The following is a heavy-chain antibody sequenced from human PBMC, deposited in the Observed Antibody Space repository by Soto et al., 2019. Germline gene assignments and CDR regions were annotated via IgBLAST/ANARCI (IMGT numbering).Heavy chain of an antibody. J-gene: IGHJ4*02. CDR2: ISSSSSYI. V-gene: IGHV3-21*01. D-gene: IGHD3-22*01. CDR3: ARADSSGYPFSY. Sequence: EVQLVESGGGLVKPGGSLRLSCAASGFTFSSYSMNWVRQAPGKGLEWVSSISSSSSYIYYADSVKGRFTISRDNAKNSLYLQMNSLRAEDTAVYYCARADSSGYPFSYWGQGTLVTVSS. CDR1: GFTFSSYS.